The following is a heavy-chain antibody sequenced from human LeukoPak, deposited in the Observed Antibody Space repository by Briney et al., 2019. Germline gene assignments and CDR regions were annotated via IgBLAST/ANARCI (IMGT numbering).Heavy chain of an antibody. Sequence: GGSLRLSCAASGFTFSSYAMHWVRQAPGKGLEWVAVISYDGSNKYYADSVKGRFTISRDNSKSTLYLQMNSLRAEDTAVYYCARDRERWELPGDYWGQGTLVTVSS. V-gene: IGHV3-30*04. J-gene: IGHJ4*02. CDR1: GFTFSSYA. CDR2: ISYDGSNK. D-gene: IGHD1-26*01. CDR3: ARDRERWELPGDY.